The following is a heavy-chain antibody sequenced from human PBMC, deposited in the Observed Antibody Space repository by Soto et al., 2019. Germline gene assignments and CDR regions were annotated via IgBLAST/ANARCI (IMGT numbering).Heavy chain of an antibody. J-gene: IGHJ6*02. CDR2: ISGSGGST. CDR1: GFIFSNFA. V-gene: IGHV3-23*01. CDR3: AKGVTMIRGALYYGMDV. D-gene: IGHD3-10*01. Sequence: SLRLSCAASGFIFSNFAMRWVRQAPGKGLEWVSAISGSGGSTYYADSVKGRFTISRDNSKNTLFLQVNSLRAEDTAVYYCAKGVTMIRGALYYGMDVWGQWTTVTVSS.